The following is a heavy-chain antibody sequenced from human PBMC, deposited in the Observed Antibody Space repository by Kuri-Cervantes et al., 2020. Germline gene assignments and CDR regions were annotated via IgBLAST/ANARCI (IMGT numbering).Heavy chain of an antibody. Sequence: LSLTCAASGFTFSSYSMNWVRQAPGKGLEWVSFISSSSSTIYYADSVKGRFTISRDNSKNTLYLQMNSLRAEDTAVYYCVKETGAAAGTGDYWGQGTLVTASS. CDR1: GFTFSSYS. J-gene: IGHJ4*02. CDR3: VKETGAAAGTGDY. V-gene: IGHV3-48*01. CDR2: ISSSSSTI. D-gene: IGHD6-13*01.